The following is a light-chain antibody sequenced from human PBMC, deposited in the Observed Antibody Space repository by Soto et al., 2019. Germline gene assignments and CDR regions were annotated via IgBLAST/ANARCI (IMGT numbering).Light chain of an antibody. V-gene: IGKV1-5*01. Sequence: DIQMTQSPSTLSASVGDRVTITCRASQSISSWLAWYQQKPGKAPKLLIYDASSLESGVPSRFSGSGSGTEFTLTISSLQPDDFATYYCQQYNSYEWTFGQGTKLHIK. J-gene: IGKJ1*01. CDR1: QSISSW. CDR2: DAS. CDR3: QQYNSYEWT.